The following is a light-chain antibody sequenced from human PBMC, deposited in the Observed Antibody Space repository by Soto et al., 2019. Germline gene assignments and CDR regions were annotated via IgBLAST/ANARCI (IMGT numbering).Light chain of an antibody. Sequence: QSALTQPRSVSGSPGQSVTISCTGTASDVGGYNYVSWYQQHPGKAPKLMIYDVSKRPSGVPDRFSGSKSGNTASLTISGLQADDEADYYCCSYAGSYTDVFGGGTKLTVL. CDR1: ASDVGGYNY. V-gene: IGLV2-11*01. CDR3: CSYAGSYTDV. J-gene: IGLJ3*02. CDR2: DVS.